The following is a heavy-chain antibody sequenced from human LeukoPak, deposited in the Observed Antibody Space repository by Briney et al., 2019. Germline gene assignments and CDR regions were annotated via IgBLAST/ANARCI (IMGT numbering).Heavy chain of an antibody. V-gene: IGHV3-74*01. CDR3: ARDPGSSSFDY. Sequence: GGSLRLSCAASGFTFSTYWMHWVRQAPGKGLVWVSRINSDGSSTTYADSVKGRFTISRDNAKNSLYLQMNSLRADDTAIYYCARDPGSSSFDYSGQGSLVTVSS. J-gene: IGHJ4*02. CDR1: GFTFSTYW. D-gene: IGHD6-13*01. CDR2: INSDGSST.